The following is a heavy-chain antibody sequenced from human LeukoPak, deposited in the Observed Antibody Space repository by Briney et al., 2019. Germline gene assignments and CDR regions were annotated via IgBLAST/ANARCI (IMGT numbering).Heavy chain of an antibody. J-gene: IGHJ3*02. CDR2: INLDGREK. CDR3: ARGHIAVAAHDDAFDI. D-gene: IGHD6-19*01. CDR1: GFIFSTSW. Sequence: GGSLRLSCTASGFIFSTSWMTWVRQAPGKGLEWVANINLDGREKYYVDSVKGRFTISRDNAKNSLYLQMNSLRAADTAVYYCARGHIAVAAHDDAFDIWGQGTMVIVSS. V-gene: IGHV3-7*01.